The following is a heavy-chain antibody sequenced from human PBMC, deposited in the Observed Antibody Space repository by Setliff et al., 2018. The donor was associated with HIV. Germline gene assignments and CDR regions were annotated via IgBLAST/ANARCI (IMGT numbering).Heavy chain of an antibody. J-gene: IGHJ6*03. D-gene: IGHD1-1*01. V-gene: IGHV3-48*01. CDR3: ARGPTGTSYYYYYMDV. CDR1: GFTFSGFS. CDR2: ISTSSYTI. Sequence: QPGGSLRLSCAASGFTFSGFSMNWVRQAPGKGLEWVSYISTSSYTINYADSVKGRFTISRDNAKNSLYLQMNNLRVEDTAVYYCARGPTGTSYYYYYMDVWGKGTTVTVSS.